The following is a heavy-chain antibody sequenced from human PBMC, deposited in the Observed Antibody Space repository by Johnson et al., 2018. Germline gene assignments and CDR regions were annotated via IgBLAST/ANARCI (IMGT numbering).Heavy chain of an antibody. CDR2: ISYDGSNK. CDR3: AKDPTTVTTCCYYYGMAV. D-gene: IGHD4-17*01. CDR1: GFTFSSYG. Sequence: VQLVESGGGVVQPGRSLRLSCAASGFTFSSYGMHWVRQAPGKGLEWVAVISYDGSNKYYADSVKGRFTISRDNSKNTRNLQMNSLRAEDTAVYYCAKDPTTVTTCCYYYGMAVWGQGTTVTVSS. J-gene: IGHJ6*02. V-gene: IGHV3-30*18.